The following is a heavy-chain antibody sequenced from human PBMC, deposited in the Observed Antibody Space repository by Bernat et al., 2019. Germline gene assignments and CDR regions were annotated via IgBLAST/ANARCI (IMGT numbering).Heavy chain of an antibody. D-gene: IGHD2-2*01. CDR3: ARSIVVPSH. V-gene: IGHV3-30-3*01. CDR2: ISYDGSNK. CDR1: GFTFSSYA. Sequence: QVQLVESGGGVVQPGRSLGLSCAASGFTFSSYAMHWVRQAPGKGLEWVAVISYDGSNKYYADSVKGRFTISRDNSKNTLYLQMNSLRAEDTAVYYCARSIVVPSHWGQGTLVTVSS. J-gene: IGHJ4*02.